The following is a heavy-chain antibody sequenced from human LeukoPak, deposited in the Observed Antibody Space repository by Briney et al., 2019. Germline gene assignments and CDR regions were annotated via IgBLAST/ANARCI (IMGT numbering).Heavy chain of an antibody. V-gene: IGHV4-59*08. Sequence: PSETLSLTCTVSGGSISSYYWSWIRQPPGKGLEWIGYIYYSGSTNYNQSLRSRVTISVDTSKNQFSLKLSSVTAADTAVYYCVRHRGGPFDYWGQGTLVTVSS. CDR1: GGSISSYY. CDR3: VRHRGGPFDY. J-gene: IGHJ4*02. CDR2: IYYSGST. D-gene: IGHD3-16*01.